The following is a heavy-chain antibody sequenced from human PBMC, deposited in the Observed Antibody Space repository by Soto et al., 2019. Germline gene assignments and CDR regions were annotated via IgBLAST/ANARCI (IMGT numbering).Heavy chain of an antibody. CDR2: IIPIFGTA. Sequence: SVKVSCKASGGTFSSYAISWVRQAPGQGLEWMGGIIPIFGTANYAQKFQGRVTITADESTSTAYMELSSLRSEDTAVYYCARCLWFGESAPFDPWGQGTLVTVSS. D-gene: IGHD3-10*01. J-gene: IGHJ5*02. CDR3: ARCLWFGESAPFDP. V-gene: IGHV1-69*13. CDR1: GGTFSSYA.